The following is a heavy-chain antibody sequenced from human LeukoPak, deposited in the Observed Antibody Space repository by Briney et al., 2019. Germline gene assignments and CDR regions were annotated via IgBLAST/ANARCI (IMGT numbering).Heavy chain of an antibody. J-gene: IGHJ4*02. D-gene: IGHD2-15*01. V-gene: IGHV3-23*01. CDR1: GFTFSSYA. CDR2: ISGSGGST. Sequence: PGGSLRLSCEASGFTFSSYAVSWVRQAPGKGLEWVSGISGSGGSTYYADSVKGRFTISRDNSKNTLYLQMNSLRAEDTAVYYCAKDERCRGKYYFDYWGQGTLVTVSS. CDR3: AKDERCRGKYYFDY.